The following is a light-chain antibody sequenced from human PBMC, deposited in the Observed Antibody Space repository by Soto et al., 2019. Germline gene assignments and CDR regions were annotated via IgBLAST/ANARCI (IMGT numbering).Light chain of an antibody. Sequence: EIVLPPSPGPLALSRGERATLSRRASHRVSGYLAWYQQKPGQAPRLLIYATSTRATGIPARFSGSGSWTEFTLTISNLQSEDFAVYFCQQYHNWPPITFGQGTRLEIK. J-gene: IGKJ5*01. CDR3: QQYHNWPPIT. CDR1: HRVSGY. V-gene: IGKV3-15*01. CDR2: ATS.